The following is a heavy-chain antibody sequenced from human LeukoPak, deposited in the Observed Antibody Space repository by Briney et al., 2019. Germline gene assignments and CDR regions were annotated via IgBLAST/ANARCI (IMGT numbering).Heavy chain of an antibody. J-gene: IGHJ4*01. CDR1: GFTLTSYG. D-gene: IGHD3-22*01. Sequence: PGGSLRLSCAVSGFTLTSYGMHWVRQAPGKGLEWVAVISYDGTNKYYADSVKCRFTISRDNSNNTQYQQQDSPTAEDTAAYYCGKDSVRESNGYYY. V-gene: IGHV3-30*18. CDR3: GKDSVRESNGYYY. CDR2: ISYDGTNK.